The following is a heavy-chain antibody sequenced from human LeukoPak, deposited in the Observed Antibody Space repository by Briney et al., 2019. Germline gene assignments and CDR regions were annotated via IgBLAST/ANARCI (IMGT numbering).Heavy chain of an antibody. CDR3: AKALDYWYFDY. V-gene: IGHV3-23*01. Sequence: GGSLRLSCAASGFTFSNYAMSWVRQAPGKGLEWVSAISGRPSYADSVKGRFTISRDNSKNTLYLQVNSLRSEDTAVYYCAKALDYWYFDYWGQGTLVTVSS. D-gene: IGHD2/OR15-2a*01. J-gene: IGHJ4*02. CDR1: GFTFSNYA. CDR2: ISGRP.